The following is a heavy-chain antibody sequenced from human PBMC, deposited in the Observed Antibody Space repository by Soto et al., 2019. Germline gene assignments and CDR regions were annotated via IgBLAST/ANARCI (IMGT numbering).Heavy chain of an antibody. V-gene: IGHV3-9*01. J-gene: IGHJ4*02. CDR2: ISWNSGSI. CDR3: AKDQRGLSTYYGSGSYLSTYYFDY. D-gene: IGHD3-10*01. CDR1: GFTFDDYA. Sequence: SLRLSCAASGFTFDDYAMHWVRQAPGKGLEWVSGISWNSGSIGYADSVKGRFTISRDNAKNSLYLQMNSLRAEDTALYYCAKDQRGLSTYYGSGSYLSTYYFDYWGQGTLVTVSS.